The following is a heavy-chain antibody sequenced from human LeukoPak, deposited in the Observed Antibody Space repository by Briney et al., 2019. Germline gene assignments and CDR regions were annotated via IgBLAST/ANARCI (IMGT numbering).Heavy chain of an antibody. CDR1: GGSINTGDYY. Sequence: SETLSLTCTVSGGSINTGDYYSGWVRQHPGKGLEWIGYIHYSGRTYSHPSLRSRVTISGDTSKNQFPLQLISVPAAATAVYYCARGSRADYTYGLYHYWGQGTLVTVSS. J-gene: IGHJ4*02. CDR3: ARGSRADYTYGLYHY. V-gene: IGHV4-31*03. D-gene: IGHD5-18*01. CDR2: IHYSGRT.